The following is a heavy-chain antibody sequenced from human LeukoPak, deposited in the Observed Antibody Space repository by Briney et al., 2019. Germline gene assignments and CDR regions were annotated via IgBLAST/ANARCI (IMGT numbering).Heavy chain of an antibody. J-gene: IGHJ4*02. CDR1: GYTFTGYY. CDR3: AKGIGSGSYFDSPYFDY. Sequence: GASVTVSCKASGYTFTGYYMHWVRQAPGQGLEWMGWINPNSGGTNYAQKFQGRVTMTRDTSISTAYMELSRLRSDDTAVYYCAKGIGSGSYFDSPYFDYWGQGTLVTVSS. D-gene: IGHD1-26*01. V-gene: IGHV1-2*02. CDR2: INPNSGGT.